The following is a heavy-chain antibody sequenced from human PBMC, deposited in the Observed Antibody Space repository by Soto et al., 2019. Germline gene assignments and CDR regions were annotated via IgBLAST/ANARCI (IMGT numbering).Heavy chain of an antibody. CDR3: ARGRKPAGKVSD. D-gene: IGHD6-19*01. J-gene: IGHJ4*02. V-gene: IGHV1-69*02. Sequence: QVQLVQSGAEVKKPGSSVKVSCKASGGTFSSYTISWVRQAPGQGLEWMGRIIPILGIANYAQKFQGRVTITADKSTSTAYMELSSLRSDDTAVYYCARGRKPAGKVSDWGQGTLVTVSS. CDR1: GGTFSSYT. CDR2: IIPILGIA.